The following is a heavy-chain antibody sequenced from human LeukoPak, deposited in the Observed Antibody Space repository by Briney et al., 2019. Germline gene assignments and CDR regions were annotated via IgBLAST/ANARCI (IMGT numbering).Heavy chain of an antibody. Sequence: PGGSLRLSCAGSGFTFSASDMHWVRQASGKGLEWVCRIGVKSNYYATAYGASVRGRFTISRDDSKNTACLQMNSLRTEDTAVYYCTYYRRDPAGYYYGMDVWGQGTTVTVSS. D-gene: IGHD1-26*01. J-gene: IGHJ6*02. CDR3: TYYRRDPAGYYYGMDV. CDR2: IGVKSNYYAT. V-gene: IGHV3-73*01. CDR1: GFTFSASD.